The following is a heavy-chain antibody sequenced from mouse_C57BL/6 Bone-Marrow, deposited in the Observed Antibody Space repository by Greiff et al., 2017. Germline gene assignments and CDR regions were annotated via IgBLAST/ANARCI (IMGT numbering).Heavy chain of an antibody. CDR1: GYAFSSSW. J-gene: IGHJ2*01. Sequence: VQLQQSGPELVKPGASVKISCKASGYAFSSSWMNWVKQRPGKGLEWIGRIYPGDGATNYNGKFKGKATLTADKSSSTAYMQLSSLTSEDAAVYFCARKRGCDYWGQGTTLTVSS. CDR3: ARKRGCDY. CDR2: IYPGDGAT. V-gene: IGHV1-82*01.